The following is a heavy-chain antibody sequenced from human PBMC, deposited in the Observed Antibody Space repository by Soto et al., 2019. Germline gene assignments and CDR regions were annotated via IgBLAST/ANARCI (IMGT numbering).Heavy chain of an antibody. CDR1: GGTFSSYA. V-gene: IGHV1-69*13. CDR3: ARDFYGSGFPGGY. D-gene: IGHD3-10*01. Sequence: ASVKVSCKASGGTFSSYAISWVRQAPGQGLEWMGGIIPIFGTANYAQKFQGRVTITADESTSTAYMELSSLRSEDTAVYYCARDFYGSGFPGGYWGQGTLVTVSS. J-gene: IGHJ4*02. CDR2: IIPIFGTA.